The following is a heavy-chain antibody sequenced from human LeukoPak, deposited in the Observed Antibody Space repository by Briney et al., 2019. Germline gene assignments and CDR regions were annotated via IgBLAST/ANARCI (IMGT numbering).Heavy chain of an antibody. Sequence: ASVKVSCKASGYTFTSYGISWVRQAPGQGLEWMGWISAYNGNTNYAQKLQGRVTMTTDTSTSTAYMELRSLRSDDTAVYYCARDLHSSGWYRIYYYYYMDVWGKGITVTVSS. CDR1: GYTFTSYG. CDR3: ARDLHSSGWYRIYYYYYMDV. V-gene: IGHV1-18*01. CDR2: ISAYNGNT. J-gene: IGHJ6*03. D-gene: IGHD6-19*01.